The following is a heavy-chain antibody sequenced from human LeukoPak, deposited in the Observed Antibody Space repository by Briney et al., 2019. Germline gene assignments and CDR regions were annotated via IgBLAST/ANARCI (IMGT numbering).Heavy chain of an antibody. V-gene: IGHV4-34*01. CDR1: GGSISGYY. J-gene: IGHJ4*02. CDR3: ARGSGSPAY. Sequence: SETLSLTCTVSGGSISGYYWSWIRQPPGKGLEWIGEINHSGSTNYNPSLKSRVTISVDTSKNQFSLKLSSVTAADTAVYYCARGSGSPAYWGQGTLVTVSS. CDR2: INHSGST. D-gene: IGHD1-26*01.